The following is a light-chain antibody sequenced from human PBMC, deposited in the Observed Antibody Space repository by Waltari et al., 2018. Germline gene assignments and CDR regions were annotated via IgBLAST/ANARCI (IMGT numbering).Light chain of an antibody. V-gene: IGKV1-5*03. CDR2: KSS. J-gene: IGKJ4*01. CDR3: QQYNSYSLLS. CDR1: QSISNW. Sequence: DIQMTQSPSTLSASVGDRVIISCRASQSISNWLAWYQQRPGKAPQLLGYKSSTLESGGPSRFSGSGSGTEFTLTISSLQPEDFATYYCQQYNSYSLLSFGGGTKVEIK.